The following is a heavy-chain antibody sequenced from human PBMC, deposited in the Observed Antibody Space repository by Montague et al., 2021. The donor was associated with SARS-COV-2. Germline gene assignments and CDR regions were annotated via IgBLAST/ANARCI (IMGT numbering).Heavy chain of an antibody. J-gene: IGHJ4*02. CDR3: ARGRVGITMILLVIGYSYYFDY. CDR2: INHSGST. CDR1: GGSFNDYY. Sequence: SETLSLTCAVYGGSFNDYYWSWIRQPPGKGLEWIGQINHSGSTNYNPSLKSRVTISVDTSKNPFSLKLRSMTAADTAVYYCARGRVGITMILLVIGYSYYFDYWGQGTLVTVSS. D-gene: IGHD3-22*01. V-gene: IGHV4-34*01.